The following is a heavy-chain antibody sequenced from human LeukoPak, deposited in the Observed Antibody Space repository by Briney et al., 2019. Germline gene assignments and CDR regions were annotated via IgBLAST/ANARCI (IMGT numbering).Heavy chain of an antibody. V-gene: IGHV4-59*01. CDR3: ARGAPNCSGGSCYSGVFDY. CDR2: IYYSGST. J-gene: IGHJ4*02. D-gene: IGHD2-15*01. Sequence: SETLSLTCTVSGGSISSYYWSWIRQPPGKGLEWIGYIYYSGSTNYNPSLKSRVTISVDTSKNQFSLKLSSVTAADTAVYYCARGAPNCSGGSCYSGVFDYWGQGTLVTVSS. CDR1: GGSISSYY.